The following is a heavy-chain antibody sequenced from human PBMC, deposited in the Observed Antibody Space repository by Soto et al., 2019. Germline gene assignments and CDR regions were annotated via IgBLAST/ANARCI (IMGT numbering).Heavy chain of an antibody. D-gene: IGHD3-10*01. J-gene: IGHJ4*02. CDR3: ARACMIREFISYFFDY. CDR1: GGTFNTYA. V-gene: IGHV1-69*01. CDR2: ILPIFGTP. Sequence: QVQLVQSGAEVRKPGSSVKVSCQASGGTFNTYAFVWVRQAPGQGLEWMGGILPIFGTPNYAPKFQDRVAITADESTNTAYLELSGLRSDDTAIYYCARACMIREFISYFFDYWGQGTLVTVSS.